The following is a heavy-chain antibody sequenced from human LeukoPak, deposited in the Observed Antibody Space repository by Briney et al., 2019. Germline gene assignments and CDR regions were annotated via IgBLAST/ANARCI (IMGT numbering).Heavy chain of an antibody. V-gene: IGHV4-38-2*02. Sequence: SETLSLTCTVSGYSITRHYSWAWVRQPPVKGLEWIGSLYNSGSTYYSPSLKSRASLSVDTSKNELSLQLSSVTAADTAVYFCARGVGYDDTLGSCYGFFDYWGQGTLVAVSS. CDR2: LYNSGST. J-gene: IGHJ4*02. D-gene: IGHD3-22*01. CDR1: GYSITRHYS. CDR3: ARGVGYDDTLGSCYGFFDY.